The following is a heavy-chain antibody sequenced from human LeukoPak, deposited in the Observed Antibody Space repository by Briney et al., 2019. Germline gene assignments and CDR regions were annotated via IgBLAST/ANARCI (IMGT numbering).Heavy chain of an antibody. J-gene: IGHJ4*02. D-gene: IGHD3-10*01. V-gene: IGHV3-23*01. CDR3: VKHVSGSLSYFDY. CDR2: VSGGGSST. CDR1: GFTFSNYG. Sequence: PGGSLRLSCAASGFTFSNYGMTWVRQAPGKGLEWVSVVSGGGSSTYYADSVKGRFTISRDNSKNTLYLQMNSLGAEDTAVYYCVKHVSGSLSYFDYWGQRTLVTVSS.